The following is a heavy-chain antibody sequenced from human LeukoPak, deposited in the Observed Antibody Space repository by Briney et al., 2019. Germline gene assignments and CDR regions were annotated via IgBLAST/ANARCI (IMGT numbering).Heavy chain of an antibody. CDR1: GGSISSGGYS. J-gene: IGHJ4*02. CDR2: IYHSGST. D-gene: IGHD3-16*01. Sequence: PSETLSLTCAVSGGSISSGGYSWSWIRQPPGKGLEWIGYIYHSGSTYYNPSLKSRVTISVDRSKNQFSLKLSSVTAADTAVYYCARGDSRGDYFDYWGQGTLVTVSS. V-gene: IGHV4-30-2*01. CDR3: ARGDSRGDYFDY.